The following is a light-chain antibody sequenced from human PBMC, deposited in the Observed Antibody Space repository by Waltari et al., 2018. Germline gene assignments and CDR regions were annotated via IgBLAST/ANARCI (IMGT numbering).Light chain of an antibody. Sequence: SYELTQPPSVSVSPGQTASITCSGDKLGDKYACWYQQKPGQSPVLVIYQDSKRPSGIPGRFPGPHSGNTATLTISGTQAMDEADYYCQAWDSSTEEVFGGGTKLTVL. CDR2: QDS. CDR3: QAWDSSTEEV. CDR1: KLGDKY. V-gene: IGLV3-1*01. J-gene: IGLJ2*01.